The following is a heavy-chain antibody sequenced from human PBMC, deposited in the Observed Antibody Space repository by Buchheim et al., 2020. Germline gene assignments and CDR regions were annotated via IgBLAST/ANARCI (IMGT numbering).Heavy chain of an antibody. V-gene: IGHV1-46*01. Sequence: QVQLVQSGAEVKKPGASVKVSCKASGYTFTSYYMHWVRQAPGQGLEWMGIINPSGGSTSYAQKFQGRVNMTRDTSTSTVYMELSSLRSEDTAVYYCARDTGPHYYDSSGYFDYWGQGTL. CDR3: ARDTGPHYYDSSGYFDY. J-gene: IGHJ4*02. CDR2: INPSGGST. D-gene: IGHD3-22*01. CDR1: GYTFTSYY.